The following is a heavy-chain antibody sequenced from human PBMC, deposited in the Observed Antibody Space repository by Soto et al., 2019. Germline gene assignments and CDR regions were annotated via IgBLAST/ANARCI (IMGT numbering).Heavy chain of an antibody. CDR1: GFPVSTNY. V-gene: IGHV3-66*01. D-gene: IGHD1-26*01. J-gene: IGHJ4*02. Sequence: EVQLVESGGGLVQPGGSLRPSFAAPGFPVSTNYMSWVPQAQGKGLEWVSVIYSGGSTYYADSVKGRFTISRDNSKNTLYLQMNSLRAEDTAVYYCASIVGAPVGDYWGQGTLVTVSS. CDR3: ASIVGAPVGDY. CDR2: IYSGGST.